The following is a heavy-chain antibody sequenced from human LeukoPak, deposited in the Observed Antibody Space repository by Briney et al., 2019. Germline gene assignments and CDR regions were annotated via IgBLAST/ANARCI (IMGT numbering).Heavy chain of an antibody. Sequence: GESLRLSCAASGFTFSTYWMAWVRQTPGKGVEWVANIKGDESAKHQADSVKGRFTISRDNAQNSVYLQMTSLRGEDTAVYYCARDVGGSLDYWGQGTLVTVS. CDR3: ARDVGGSLDY. V-gene: IGHV3-7*01. CDR2: IKGDESAK. J-gene: IGHJ4*02. CDR1: GFTFSTYW. D-gene: IGHD1-26*01.